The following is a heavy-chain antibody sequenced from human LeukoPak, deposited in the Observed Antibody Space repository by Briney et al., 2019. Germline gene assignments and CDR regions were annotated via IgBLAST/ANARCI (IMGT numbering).Heavy chain of an antibody. CDR1: GGSISSYY. CDR2: IYYSGST. V-gene: IGHV4-59*01. CDR3: ARVEEWLRLDY. D-gene: IGHD5-12*01. J-gene: IGHJ4*02. Sequence: PSETLSLTCTVSGGSISSYYWSWIRQPPGKGLEWIGYIYYSGSTNYNPSLKSRVTISVDTSKNQFSLKLSSVTAADTAVYYCARVEEWLRLDYWGQGTLVTVSS.